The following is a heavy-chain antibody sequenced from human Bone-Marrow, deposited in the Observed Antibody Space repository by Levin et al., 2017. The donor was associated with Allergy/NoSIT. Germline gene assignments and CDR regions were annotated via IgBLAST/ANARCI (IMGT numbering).Heavy chain of an antibody. CDR1: GFTFDDYA. CDR2: ISWNSGSI. J-gene: IGHJ4*02. V-gene: IGHV3-9*01. Sequence: SLKISCAASGFTFDDYAMHWVRQAPGKGLEWVSGISWNSGSIGYADSVKGRFTISRDNAKNSLYLQMNSLRAEDTALYYCAKDRGDGSSSPFDYWGQGTLVTVSS. CDR3: AKDRGDGSSSPFDY. D-gene: IGHD6-6*01.